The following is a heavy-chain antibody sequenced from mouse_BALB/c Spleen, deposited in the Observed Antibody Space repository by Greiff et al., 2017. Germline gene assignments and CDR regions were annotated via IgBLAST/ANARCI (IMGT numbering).Heavy chain of an antibody. CDR1: GYTFTSYW. V-gene: IGHV1-4*01. CDR2: INPSTGYT. D-gene: IGHD1-1*01. J-gene: IGHJ2*01. Sequence: VQLQESGAELARPGASVKLSCKASGYTFTSYWMHWVKQRPGQGLEWIGYINPSTGYTEYNQKFKDKATLTADKSSSTAYMQLSSLTSEDSAVYYCARRGITTVVEDDYWGQGTTLTVSS. CDR3: ARRGITTVVEDDY.